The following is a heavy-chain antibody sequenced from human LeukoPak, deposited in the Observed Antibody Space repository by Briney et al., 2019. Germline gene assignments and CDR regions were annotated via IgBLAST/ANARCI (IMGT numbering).Heavy chain of an antibody. CDR2: IYHSGST. V-gene: IGHV4-4*02. CDR1: GGSISSSNW. Sequence: SGTLSLTCAVSGGSISSSNWWSWVRQPPGKGLEWIGSIYHSGSTYYNPSLKSRVTISVDTSKNQFSLKLSSVTAADTAVYYCARGAHSSGWYYWGQGTLVTVSS. CDR3: ARGAHSSGWYY. D-gene: IGHD6-19*01. J-gene: IGHJ4*02.